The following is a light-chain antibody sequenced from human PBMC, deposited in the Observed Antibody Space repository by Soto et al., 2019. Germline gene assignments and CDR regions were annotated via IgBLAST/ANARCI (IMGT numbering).Light chain of an antibody. Sequence: QSALTQPASVSGSPGQSITISCTGTSSDVGGYNYVSWYQQHPGTVPKLMIYEVSNRPSGVSNRFSGSKSGNTASLTISGLQAEDEADYYCTSYTSGSTLVVFGGGTKLTV. J-gene: IGLJ2*01. CDR1: SSDVGGYNY. CDR2: EVS. V-gene: IGLV2-14*01. CDR3: TSYTSGSTLVV.